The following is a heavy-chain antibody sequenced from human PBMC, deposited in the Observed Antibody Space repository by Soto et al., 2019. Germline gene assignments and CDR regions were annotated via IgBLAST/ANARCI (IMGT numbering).Heavy chain of an antibody. CDR2: INHSGST. V-gene: IGHV4-34*01. D-gene: IGHD5-12*01. J-gene: IGHJ6*02. Sequence: SETLSLTCAVYGGSFSGYYWSWIRQPPGKGLEWIGEINHSGSTNYNPSLKSRVTISVDTSKNQFSLKLSSVTAADTAVYYCARGVAHVYYYYYYGMDVWGQGTTVTVSS. CDR3: ARGVAHVYYYYYYGMDV. CDR1: GGSFSGYY.